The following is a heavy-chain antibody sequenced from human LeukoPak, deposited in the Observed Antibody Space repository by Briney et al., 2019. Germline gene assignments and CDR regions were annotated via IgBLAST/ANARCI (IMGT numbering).Heavy chain of an antibody. V-gene: IGHV3-33*06. CDR1: GFTFSSYG. CDR3: AKDYYESSGYFEY. Sequence: GGSLRLSCAASGFTFSSYGMHWVRQAPGKGLEWVALIWFDGSNKYYADSVKGRFTISRDNSENTLYLQMNSLRAEDTAVYYCAKDYYESSGYFEYWGQGTLVTVSS. J-gene: IGHJ4*02. D-gene: IGHD3-22*01. CDR2: IWFDGSNK.